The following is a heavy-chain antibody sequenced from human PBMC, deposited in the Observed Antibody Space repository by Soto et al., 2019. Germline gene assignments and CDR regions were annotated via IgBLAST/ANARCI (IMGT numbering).Heavy chain of an antibody. CDR2: ISAYNGNT. CDR1: GYTFTSYG. D-gene: IGHD6-13*01. J-gene: IGHJ5*02. Sequence: ASVKVSCTASGYTFTSYGISWVRQAPGQGLEWMGWISAYNGNTNYAQKLQGRVTMTTDTSTSTAYMELRSLRSDDTAVYYCAKTRRLITAVGIPFDPWGQGTLVTVSS. CDR3: AKTRRLITAVGIPFDP. V-gene: IGHV1-18*01.